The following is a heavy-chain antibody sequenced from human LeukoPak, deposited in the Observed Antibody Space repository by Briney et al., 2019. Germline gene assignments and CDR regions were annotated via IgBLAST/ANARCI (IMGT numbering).Heavy chain of an antibody. V-gene: IGHV4-39*07. CDR1: GGSISSSSYY. Sequence: SETLSLTCTVSGGSISSSSYYWGWIRQPPGKGLEWIGSIYYSGSTYYNPSLKSRVTISVDTSKNQFSLKLSSVTAADTAVYYCARDRRDGYNYDKWGQGTLVTVSS. J-gene: IGHJ4*02. CDR2: IYYSGST. D-gene: IGHD5-24*01. CDR3: ARDRRDGYNYDK.